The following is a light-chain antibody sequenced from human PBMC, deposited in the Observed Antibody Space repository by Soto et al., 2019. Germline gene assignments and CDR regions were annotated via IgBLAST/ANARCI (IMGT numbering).Light chain of an antibody. V-gene: IGKV3-15*01. J-gene: IGKJ4*01. Sequence: EIVMTQSPATLSVSPGEGATLSCRASQSVRSNLAWYQQRPGQSPSLLIYGASTRATGVPARFSGSGSGTELTLTISSLQSEDFAAYYCQQYNNWPPLTFGGGTKVEIK. CDR3: QQYNNWPPLT. CDR2: GAS. CDR1: QSVRSN.